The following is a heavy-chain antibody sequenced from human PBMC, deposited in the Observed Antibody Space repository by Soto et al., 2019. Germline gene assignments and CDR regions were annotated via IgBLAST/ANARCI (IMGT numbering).Heavy chain of an antibody. V-gene: IGHV1-18*01. Sequence: ASVKVSCKASGYTFTSYGISWVRQAPGQGLEWMGWISAYNGNTNYAQKLQGRVTMTTDTSTSTAYMELSSLRSEDTAVYYCARDYDSSGYTTPRGWFDPWGQGTLVTVSS. CDR1: GYTFTSYG. D-gene: IGHD3-22*01. J-gene: IGHJ5*02. CDR3: ARDYDSSGYTTPRGWFDP. CDR2: ISAYNGNT.